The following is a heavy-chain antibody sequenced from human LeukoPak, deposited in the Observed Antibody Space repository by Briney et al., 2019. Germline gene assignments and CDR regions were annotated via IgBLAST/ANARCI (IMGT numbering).Heavy chain of an antibody. CDR2: INANSGTR. CDR3: AKPISGGLAVTADWFAP. Sequence: AGSLRLSCEASGFAFSFFAMSWLRQAPGKGLEWVSTINANSGTRSYAASVRGRFTDTRDNSKNTLYLQLNTLRADDTAVYYCAKPISGGLAVTADWFAPWGQRTLGVVSS. J-gene: IGHJ5*01. CDR1: GFAFSFFA. D-gene: IGHD6-19*01. V-gene: IGHV3-23*01.